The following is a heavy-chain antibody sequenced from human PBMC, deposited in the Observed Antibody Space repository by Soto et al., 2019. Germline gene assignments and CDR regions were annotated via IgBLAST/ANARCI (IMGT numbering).Heavy chain of an antibody. Sequence: QVQLVESGGGVVQPGRSLRLSCAASGFTFSSYGMHWVRQAPGKGLEWVAVIWYDGSNKYYADSVKGRFTISRDNSKNTLYLQMNSLRAEDTAVYYCATHDSSGYFDYWGQGTLVTVSS. D-gene: IGHD3-22*01. CDR2: IWYDGSNK. CDR3: ATHDSSGYFDY. V-gene: IGHV3-33*01. J-gene: IGHJ4*02. CDR1: GFTFSSYG.